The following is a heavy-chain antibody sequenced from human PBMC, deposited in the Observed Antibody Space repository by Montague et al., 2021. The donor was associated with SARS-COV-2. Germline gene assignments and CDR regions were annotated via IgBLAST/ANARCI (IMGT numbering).Heavy chain of an antibody. CDR2: ISGSSSTK. CDR1: GFIFSSHN. CDR3: TRKFAS. J-gene: IGHJ4*02. Sequence: SLRFSCAASGFIFSSHNMNWVRQAPGKGLEWVSFISGSSSTKYYADSVKGRFTISRDNAKNSLYLQMNSLRDDDTVVYYCTRKFASWGQGTLVTVSS. V-gene: IGHV3-48*02.